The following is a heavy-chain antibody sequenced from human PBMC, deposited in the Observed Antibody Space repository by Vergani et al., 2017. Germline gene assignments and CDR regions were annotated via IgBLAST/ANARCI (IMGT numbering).Heavy chain of an antibody. J-gene: IGHJ4*02. CDR2: INPNRGGT. D-gene: IGHD1-20*01. Sequence: QVQLVQSGAEVKKPGDSVKVSCTASGYTFTGYYMHWVRQAPGQGLEWMGWINPNRGGTNYAQKFQGRVTMTRDTSISTAYMELSRLRSDDTAVYYCARADNWNDPNLFDYWGQGTLVTVSS. V-gene: IGHV1-2*02. CDR3: ARADNWNDPNLFDY. CDR1: GYTFTGYY.